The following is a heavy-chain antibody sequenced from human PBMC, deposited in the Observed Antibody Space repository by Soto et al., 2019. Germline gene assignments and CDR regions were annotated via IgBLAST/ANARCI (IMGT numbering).Heavy chain of an antibody. J-gene: IGHJ4*02. Sequence: TSETLSLTCTVSGGSISSGDYYWSWIRQHPGKGLEWIGYIYYSGSTYYNPSLKSRVTISVDTSENQFSLKLSSVTAADTAVYYCARFGYSTNIGIDYWGQGTLVTVSS. CDR3: ARFGYSTNIGIDY. CDR1: GGSISSGDYY. D-gene: IGHD3-22*01. V-gene: IGHV4-31*03. CDR2: IYYSGST.